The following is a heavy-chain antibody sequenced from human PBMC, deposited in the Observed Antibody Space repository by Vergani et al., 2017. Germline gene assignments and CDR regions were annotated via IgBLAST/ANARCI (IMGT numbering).Heavy chain of an antibody. V-gene: IGHV5-10-1*03. D-gene: IGHD6-19*01. CDR1: GYSFTNYW. Sequence: EVQLVQSGAEVKKPGESLRISCKGSGYSFTNYWITWVRQMPGKGLEWMGRIDPSDSYTNYSPSFQGHVTISADKSISTAYLQWSSLKASDTAMYYCARSFHSSGWYGGEDYWGQGTLVTVSS. J-gene: IGHJ4*02. CDR2: IDPSDSYT. CDR3: ARSFHSSGWYGGEDY.